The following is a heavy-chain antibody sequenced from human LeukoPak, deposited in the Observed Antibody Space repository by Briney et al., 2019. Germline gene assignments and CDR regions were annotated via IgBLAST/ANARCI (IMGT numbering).Heavy chain of an antibody. CDR3: VKDVSRYSGYDSTFDY. Sequence: GGSLRLSCSASGSTFSSYAMHWVRQAPGKGLEYVSAISSNGGSTYYADSVKGRFTISRDNSKNTLYLQMSSLRAEDTAVYHCVKDVSRYSGYDSTFDYWGQGTLVTVSS. CDR2: ISSNGGST. V-gene: IGHV3-64D*06. CDR1: GSTFSSYA. D-gene: IGHD5-12*01. J-gene: IGHJ4*02.